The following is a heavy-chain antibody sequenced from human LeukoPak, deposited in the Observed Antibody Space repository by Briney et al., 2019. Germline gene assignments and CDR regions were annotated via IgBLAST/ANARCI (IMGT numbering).Heavy chain of an antibody. CDR2: INSDGSST. D-gene: IGHD3-3*01. Sequence: QSGGSLRLSCAASGFTFSSYWMHWVRQAPGKGLVWVSRINSDGSSTSYADSVKGRFTISRDNAKNTLYLQMNSLRAEDTAVYYCARVARREWLLYEDYFDYWGQGTLVTVSS. J-gene: IGHJ4*02. CDR1: GFTFSSYW. CDR3: ARVARREWLLYEDYFDY. V-gene: IGHV3-74*01.